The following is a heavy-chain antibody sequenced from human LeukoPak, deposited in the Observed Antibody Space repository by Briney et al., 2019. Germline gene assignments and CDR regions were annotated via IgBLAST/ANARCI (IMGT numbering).Heavy chain of an antibody. CDR3: ARVMEIFWSALLLDY. CDR1: GFTFSSYS. V-gene: IGHV3-21*01. J-gene: IGHJ4*02. CDR2: ISSSSSYI. D-gene: IGHD3-3*01. Sequence: GGSLRLSCAASGFTFSSYSMNWVRQAPGKGLEWVSSISSSSSYIYYADSVKGRFTISRDNAKNSLYLQMNSLRAEDTAVYYCARVMEIFWSALLLDYWGQGTLVTVSS.